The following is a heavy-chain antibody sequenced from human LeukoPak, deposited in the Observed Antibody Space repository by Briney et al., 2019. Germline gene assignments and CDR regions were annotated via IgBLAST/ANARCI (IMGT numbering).Heavy chain of an antibody. V-gene: IGHV3-30*02. CDR2: IRYDGSNK. J-gene: IGHJ4*02. D-gene: IGHD3-22*01. CDR3: AKDSGCYYDSSGYYPDY. CDR1: GFTFSSYG. Sequence: GGSLRLSCAASGFTFSSYGMHWVRQAPGKGLEWVAFIRYDGSNKYYADSVKGRFTISRDNSKNTLYLQMNSLRAEDTAVYYCAKDSGCYYDSSGYYPDYWGQGTLVTVSS.